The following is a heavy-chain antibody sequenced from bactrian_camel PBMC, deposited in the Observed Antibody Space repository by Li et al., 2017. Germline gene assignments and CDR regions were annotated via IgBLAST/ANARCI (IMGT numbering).Heavy chain of an antibody. CDR2: FYGGGGVT. V-gene: IGHV3S25*01. D-gene: IGHD1*01. J-gene: IGHJ4*01. CDR3: VFDSGPCKIGNDATRWEFTH. CDR1: GFTGRRFC. Sequence: CAASGFTGRRFCMGWFRQDPGKGREGVAVFYGGGGVTFYADSVKDRFTISHDNAKNTLSLQMNSLKPEDTAMYYCVFDSGPCKIGNDATRWEFTHWGQGTQVTVS.